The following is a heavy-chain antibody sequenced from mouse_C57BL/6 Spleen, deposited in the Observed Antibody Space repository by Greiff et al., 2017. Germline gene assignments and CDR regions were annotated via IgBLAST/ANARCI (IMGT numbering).Heavy chain of an antibody. CDR3: AGYTIYDGYPYAMDY. V-gene: IGHV7-3*01. CDR1: GFTFTDYY. CDR2: IRNKANGYTT. D-gene: IGHD2-3*01. Sequence: EVKLVESGGGLVQPGGSLSLSCAASGFTFTDYYMSWVRQPPGKALEWLGFIRNKANGYTTEYSASVKGRFTISRDNSQSILYLQMNALRAEDSATFYCAGYTIYDGYPYAMDYWGQGTSVTVSS. J-gene: IGHJ4*01.